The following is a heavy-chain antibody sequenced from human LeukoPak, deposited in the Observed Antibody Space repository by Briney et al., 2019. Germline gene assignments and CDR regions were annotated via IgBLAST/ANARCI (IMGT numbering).Heavy chain of an antibody. CDR1: GFTFSSYW. V-gene: IGHV3-9*01. D-gene: IGHD1-26*01. CDR2: ISWNSGSI. Sequence: GGSLRLSCAASGFTFSSYWMSWVRQAPGKGLEWVSGISWNSGSIGYADSVKGRFTISRDNAKNSLYLQMNSLRAEDTALYYCAKDRTFSGSYWDYWGQGTLVTVSS. CDR3: AKDRTFSGSYWDY. J-gene: IGHJ4*02.